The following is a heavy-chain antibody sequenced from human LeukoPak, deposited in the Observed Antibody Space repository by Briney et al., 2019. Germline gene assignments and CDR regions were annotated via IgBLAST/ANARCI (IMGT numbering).Heavy chain of an antibody. CDR3: TRRVSATRWFDP. D-gene: IGHD2-15*01. CDR2: ISGDGSAT. Sequence: GGSLRLSCAASGFTFSTYWMHWVRQAPGKGLVWVSSISGDGSATIYADSVKGRFTISRDNAENTMYLQMNSLTVEDTAVYYCTRRVSATRWFDPWGQGTLVTVSS. V-gene: IGHV3-74*01. CDR1: GFTFSTYW. J-gene: IGHJ5*02.